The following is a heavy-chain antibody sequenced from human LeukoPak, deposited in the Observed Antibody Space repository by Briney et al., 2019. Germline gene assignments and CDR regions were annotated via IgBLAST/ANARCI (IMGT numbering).Heavy chain of an antibody. D-gene: IGHD3-10*01. CDR3: ARDLQGGVRGVILDV. J-gene: IGHJ6*01. Sequence: GGCLRLSCAASGFTFSSYAMHCGRQAPGTGREGGAVISYDVSNKYYADSVKGRFTISRDNSKNTLYLQMNSLRAEDTAVYYCARDLQGGVRGVILDVWGQGATVTVSS. V-gene: IGHV3-30-3*01. CDR1: GFTFSSYA. CDR2: ISYDVSNK.